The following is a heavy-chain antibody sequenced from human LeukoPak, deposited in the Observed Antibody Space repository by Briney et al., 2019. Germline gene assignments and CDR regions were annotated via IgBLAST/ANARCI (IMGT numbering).Heavy chain of an antibody. Sequence: SETLSLTSAVYGGSFSGYYWSWIRQPPGKGLEWIGEINHSGSTNYNPSLKSRVTISVDTSKNQFSLKLSSVTAADTAVYYCARALDSSGYPFDYWGQGTLVTVSS. CDR1: GGSFSGYY. CDR2: INHSGST. D-gene: IGHD3-22*01. J-gene: IGHJ4*02. CDR3: ARALDSSGYPFDY. V-gene: IGHV4-34*01.